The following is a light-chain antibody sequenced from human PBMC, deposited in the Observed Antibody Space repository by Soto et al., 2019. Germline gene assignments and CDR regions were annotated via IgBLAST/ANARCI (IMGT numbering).Light chain of an antibody. V-gene: IGLV2-23*01. CDR1: SSDVGSYNL. CDR3: CSYACSSTLV. Sequence: QSALTQPASVSGFPGQSITISCTGTSSDVGSYNLVSWYQQHPGKAPKLMIFEGSKRPSGVSNRFSGSKSGNTASLTISGLQGEDEADYFCCSYACSSTLVFGGVTKQTVL. CDR2: EGS. J-gene: IGLJ2*01.